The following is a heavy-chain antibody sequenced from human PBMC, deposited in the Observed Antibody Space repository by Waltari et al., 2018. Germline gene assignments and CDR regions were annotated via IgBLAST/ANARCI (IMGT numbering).Heavy chain of an antibody. CDR3: ASLDPITMIVQH. Sequence: QVQLQESGPGLVKPSETLSLTCAVSGYSISSGYYWGWIRQPPGKGLEWIGSIYHSGSTYYNPSLKSRVTISVDTSKNQFSLKLSSVTAADTAGYYCASLDPITMIVQHWGQGTLVTVSS. CDR2: IYHSGST. D-gene: IGHD3-22*01. J-gene: IGHJ1*01. CDR1: GYSISSGYY. V-gene: IGHV4-38-2*01.